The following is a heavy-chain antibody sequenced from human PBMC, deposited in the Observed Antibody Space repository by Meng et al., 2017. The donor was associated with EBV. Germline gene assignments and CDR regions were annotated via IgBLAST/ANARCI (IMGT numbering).Heavy chain of an antibody. CDR2: IYYSGST. CDR1: GGSISSSSYY. Sequence: QPPLQGWGQGLAKPSQTLSLTCTVSGGSISSSSYYWGWIRQPPGKGLEWIGSIYYSGSTYYNPSLKSRVTISVDTSKNQFSLKLSSVTAADTAVYYCADYSSWGQGTLVTVSS. J-gene: IGHJ4*02. CDR3: ADYSS. D-gene: IGHD4-11*01. V-gene: IGHV4-39*07.